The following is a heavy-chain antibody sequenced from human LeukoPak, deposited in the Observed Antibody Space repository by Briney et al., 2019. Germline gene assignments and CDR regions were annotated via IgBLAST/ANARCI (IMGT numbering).Heavy chain of an antibody. V-gene: IGHV3-66*02. Sequence: GGSLRLSCAASGFTFSSNYMNWVRQAPGKGLEWVSIIYSGYGTYYADSVNGGFTISRNNSNNNLDPQETSLRAYDTSGCYCSGGPGSSCYSDYWGQGTLVTVSS. CDR3: SGGPGSSCYSDY. CDR1: GFTFSSNY. J-gene: IGHJ4*02. CDR2: IYSGYGT. D-gene: IGHD2-2*01.